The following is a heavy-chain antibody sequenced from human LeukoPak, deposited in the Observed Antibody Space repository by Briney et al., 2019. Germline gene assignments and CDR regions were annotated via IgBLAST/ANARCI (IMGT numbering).Heavy chain of an antibody. CDR3: ARDRYDSSGYYYDRHHPFDY. Sequence: GGSLRLSCAASGFTFSSYAMSWVRQAPGKGLEWVSSISSSSSYIYYADSVKGRFTISRDNAKNSLYLQMNSLRAEDTAVYYCARDRYDSSGYYYDRHHPFDYWGQGTLVTVSS. CDR2: ISSSSSYI. CDR1: GFTFSSYA. J-gene: IGHJ4*02. V-gene: IGHV3-21*01. D-gene: IGHD3-22*01.